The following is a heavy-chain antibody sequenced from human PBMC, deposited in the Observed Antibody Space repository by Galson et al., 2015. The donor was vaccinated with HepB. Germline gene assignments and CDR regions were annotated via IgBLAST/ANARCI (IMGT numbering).Heavy chain of an antibody. D-gene: IGHD2-2*01. CDR2: MNPNSGNT. Sequence: SVKVSCKASGSTFTSYDINWVRQATGQGLEWMGWMNPNSGNTGYAQKFQGRVTMTRNTSISTAYMELSSLRSEDTAVYYCARRYCSSTSCYGKPWGQGTLVTVSS. J-gene: IGHJ5*02. CDR3: ARRYCSSTSCYGKP. V-gene: IGHV1-8*01. CDR1: GSTFTSYD.